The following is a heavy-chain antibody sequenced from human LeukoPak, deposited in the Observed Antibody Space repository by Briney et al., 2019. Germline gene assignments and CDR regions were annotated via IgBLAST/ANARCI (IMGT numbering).Heavy chain of an antibody. CDR3: ARESKNVLLWFGESQTDFDY. D-gene: IGHD3-10*01. J-gene: IGHJ4*02. Sequence: SVKVPCKASGGTFSSYAISWVRQAPGQGLEWMGRIIPIFGTANYAQKFQGRVTITTDESTSTAYMELSSLRSEDTAVYYCARESKNVLLWFGESQTDFDYWGQGTLVTVSS. CDR2: IIPIFGTA. CDR1: GGTFSSYA. V-gene: IGHV1-69*05.